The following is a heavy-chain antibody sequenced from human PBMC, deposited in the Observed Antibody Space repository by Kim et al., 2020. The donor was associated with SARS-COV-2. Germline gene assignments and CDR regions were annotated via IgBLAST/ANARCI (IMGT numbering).Heavy chain of an antibody. V-gene: IGHV4-39*07. J-gene: IGHJ4*02. D-gene: IGHD3-10*01. CDR3: AREFLGIEGYFDY. CDR2: IYYSGST. Sequence: SETLSLTCTVSGGSISSSSYYWGWIRQPPGKGLEWIGSIYYSGSTYYNPSLKSRVTISVDTSKNQFSLKLSSVTAADTAVYYCAREFLGIEGYFDYWGQGTLVTVSS. CDR1: GGSISSSSYY.